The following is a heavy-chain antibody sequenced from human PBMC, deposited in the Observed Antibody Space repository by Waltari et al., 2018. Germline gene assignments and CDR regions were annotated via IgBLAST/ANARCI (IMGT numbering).Heavy chain of an antibody. D-gene: IGHD1-26*01. CDR1: GGSFSGYY. CDR2: INHSGST. V-gene: IGHV4-34*01. Sequence: QVQLQQWGAGLLKPSEPLSLTCAVYGGSFSGYYWSWIRQPPGKGLEWIGEINHSGSTNYNPSLKSRVTISVDTSKNQFSLKLSSVTAADTAVYYCARADSGSRYPALDIWGQGTMVTVSS. J-gene: IGHJ3*02. CDR3: ARADSGSRYPALDI.